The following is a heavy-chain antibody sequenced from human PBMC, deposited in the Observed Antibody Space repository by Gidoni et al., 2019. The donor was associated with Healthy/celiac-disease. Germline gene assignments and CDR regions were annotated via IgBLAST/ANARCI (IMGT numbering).Heavy chain of an antibody. Sequence: QITLKESGPTLVKPTQTLTLTCTFSGFSLSTSGVGVGWIRQPPGKALEWLALIYWDDGTRYSPSLKSRLTITKDTSKNQVALTMTNMDPVDTATYYCAHRPSTLVVPAAMGVFFDYWGQGTLVTVSS. CDR1: GFSLSTSGVG. J-gene: IGHJ4*02. D-gene: IGHD2-2*01. CDR2: IYWDDGT. CDR3: AHRPSTLVVPAAMGVFFDY. V-gene: IGHV2-5*02.